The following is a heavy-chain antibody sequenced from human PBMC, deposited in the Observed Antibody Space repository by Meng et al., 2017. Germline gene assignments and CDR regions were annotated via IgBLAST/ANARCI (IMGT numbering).Heavy chain of an antibody. V-gene: IGHV3-7*04. Sequence: GESLKIPCAASGFTFSSYWMSWVRQAPGKGLEWVANIKQEGSEKYYVDSVKGRFTISRDNAKNSLYLQMNSLRAEDTAVYYCARVEWELLGWYFDYWGQGTLVTVSS. CDR2: IKQEGSEK. J-gene: IGHJ4*02. CDR1: GFTFSSYW. D-gene: IGHD1-26*01. CDR3: ARVEWELLGWYFDY.